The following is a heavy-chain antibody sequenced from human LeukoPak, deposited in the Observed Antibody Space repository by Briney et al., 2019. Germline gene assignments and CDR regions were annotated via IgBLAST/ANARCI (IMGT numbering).Heavy chain of an antibody. D-gene: IGHD4-11*01. V-gene: IGHV4-39*07. CDR2: IYYSGST. J-gene: IGHJ3*02. Sequence: SETLSLTCTVSGGSISSSSYYWGWIRQPPGKGLEWIGSIYYSGSTYHNPSLKSRVTISVDTSKNQFSLKLSSVTAADTAVYYCARAVKGSGAFDIWGQGTMVTVSS. CDR1: GGSISSSSYY. CDR3: ARAVKGSGAFDI.